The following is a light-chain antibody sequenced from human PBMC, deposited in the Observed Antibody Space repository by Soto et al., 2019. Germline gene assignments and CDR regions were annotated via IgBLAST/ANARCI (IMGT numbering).Light chain of an antibody. CDR2: WTS. Sequence: EIVMTQSPDSLALPLGERATINCKSGQRVFNTSTNENTVAWYQQKPGQPPKLLIYWTSSRESGVPDRFSGSGSGTDFTLTITNVQAEDVAVYYCQQFYLTPYTFGQGTKLEIK. V-gene: IGKV4-1*01. CDR1: QRVFNTSTNENT. J-gene: IGKJ2*01. CDR3: QQFYLTPYT.